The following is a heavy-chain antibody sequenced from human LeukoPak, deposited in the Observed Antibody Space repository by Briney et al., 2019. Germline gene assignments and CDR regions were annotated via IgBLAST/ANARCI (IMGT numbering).Heavy chain of an antibody. V-gene: IGHV3-23*01. J-gene: IGHJ5*02. CDR2: IGGSGGGT. Sequence: GGSLRLSCAASGFTFSAYAMSWVRQAPGKGLEWVSAIGGSGGGTYYADSVKGQFTISRDNSKNTLYLQMNNLRAEDTALYYCAKGSLPLAGRGCFDPWGQGTLVTVSS. D-gene: IGHD6-19*01. CDR3: AKGSLPLAGRGCFDP. CDR1: GFTFSAYA.